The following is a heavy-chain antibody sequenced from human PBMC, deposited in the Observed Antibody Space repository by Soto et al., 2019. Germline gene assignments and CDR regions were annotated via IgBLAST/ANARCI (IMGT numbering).Heavy chain of an antibody. D-gene: IGHD6-6*01. V-gene: IGHV3-33*01. Sequence: QVQLVESGGGVVQPGRSLRLSCAASGFTFSSYGMHWVRQAPGKGLEWVAVSWYDGSNKYYADSVKGRFTISRDNSKNTQYLQMNSLRAEYTAVYYCSRVSYDAFDIWGQGTMVTVSS. CDR1: GFTFSSYG. J-gene: IGHJ3*02. CDR2: SWYDGSNK. CDR3: SRVSYDAFDI.